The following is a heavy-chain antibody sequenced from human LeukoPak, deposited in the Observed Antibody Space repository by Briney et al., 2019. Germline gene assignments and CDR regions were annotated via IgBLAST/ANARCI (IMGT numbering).Heavy chain of an antibody. J-gene: IGHJ4*02. D-gene: IGHD6-19*01. CDR1: GGSISSYY. V-gene: IGHV4-59*01. CDR3: ARGAYSSGWYGY. CDR2: IYYSGST. Sequence: PSETLSLTCTVSGGSISSYYWSWIRQPPGKGLEWIGYIYYSGSTNYNPSLKSRVTISVDTSKNQFSLKLSSVTAADTAVYYCARGAYSSGWYGYWGQGTLVTVSS.